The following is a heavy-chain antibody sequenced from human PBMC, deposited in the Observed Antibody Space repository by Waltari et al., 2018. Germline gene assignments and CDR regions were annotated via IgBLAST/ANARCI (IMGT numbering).Heavy chain of an antibody. CDR3: ARGYYYDSSGYSNWFDP. D-gene: IGHD3-22*01. CDR2: INPHSGGT. J-gene: IGHJ5*02. CDR1: GYTFTGYY. V-gene: IGHV1-2*04. Sequence: QVQLLQSGAEVKKPGDSVRVSCKASGYTFTGYYMNWVRQAPGQGLEWMGWINPHSGGTHFAQKFQGWVTLTWDTSINTAYMELSRVRPNDTAVYYCARGYYYDSSGYSNWFDPWGQGTLVTVSS.